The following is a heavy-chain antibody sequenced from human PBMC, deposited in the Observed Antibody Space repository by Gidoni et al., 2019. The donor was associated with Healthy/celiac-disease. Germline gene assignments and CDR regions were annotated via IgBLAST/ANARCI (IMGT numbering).Heavy chain of an antibody. CDR2: ISGSGGST. Sequence: DVQLLESGGGLVQPGGSLSLSCEASGFTFSSSAMSWVRPAPGKGLEWGAAISGSGGSTYYADSGKGRFTISRDNSKNTLYLQMNSLRAEDTAVYYCANVLTVTNYYYYGMDVWGQGTTVTVSS. V-gene: IGHV3-23*01. CDR3: ANVLTVTNYYYYGMDV. D-gene: IGHD4-17*01. J-gene: IGHJ6*02. CDR1: GFTFSSSA.